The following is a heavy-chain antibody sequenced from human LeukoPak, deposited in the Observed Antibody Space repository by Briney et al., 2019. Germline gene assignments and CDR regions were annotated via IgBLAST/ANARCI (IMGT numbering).Heavy chain of an antibody. CDR1: GGSFSGYY. Sequence: SETLSLTCAVYGGSFSGYYWSWIRQPPGKGLEWIGEINHSGSTNYNPSLKSRVTISVDTSKNQFSLKLSAVTAADTAVYYCARLATGPTSDYWGQGTLVTVSS. CDR3: ARLATGPTSDY. J-gene: IGHJ4*02. D-gene: IGHD1-14*01. V-gene: IGHV4-34*01. CDR2: INHSGST.